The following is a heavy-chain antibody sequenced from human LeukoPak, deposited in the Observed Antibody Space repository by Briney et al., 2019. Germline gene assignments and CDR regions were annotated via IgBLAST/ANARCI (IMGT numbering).Heavy chain of an antibody. CDR3: ARDRVPSPGYSYGQFDP. Sequence: ASVKVSCKASGGTFSSYAISWVRQAPGRGLEWLGGIIPIFGRANYAQKFQGRVTITADESTSTAYMELSSLRSEDTAVYYCARDRVPSPGYSYGQFDPWGQGTLVTVSS. V-gene: IGHV1-69*01. CDR1: GGTFSSYA. J-gene: IGHJ5*02. CDR2: IIPIFGRA. D-gene: IGHD5-18*01.